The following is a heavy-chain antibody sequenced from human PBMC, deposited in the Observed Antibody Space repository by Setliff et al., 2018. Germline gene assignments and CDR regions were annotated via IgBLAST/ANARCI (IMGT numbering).Heavy chain of an antibody. J-gene: IGHJ5*02. CDR3: AKDLGVEADNWFDP. CDR1: GFTFSSYA. Sequence: GGSLRLSCAASGFTFSSYAMSWVRQAPGKGLEWVSAISGSGGSTYYADSVNVRFTISRDNSKNTLYLQMNSLRAEDTAVYYCAKDLGVEADNWFDPWGQGTLVTVSS. D-gene: IGHD3-16*01. CDR2: ISGSGGST. V-gene: IGHV3-23*01.